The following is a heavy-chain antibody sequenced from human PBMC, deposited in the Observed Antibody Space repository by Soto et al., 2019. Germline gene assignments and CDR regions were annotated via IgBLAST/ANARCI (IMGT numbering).Heavy chain of an antibody. CDR2: INHSGSA. D-gene: IGHD3-10*01. CDR3: ARRGFVGANY. Sequence: ESLAVTCAVYGATFIGYFWTWIRQSPGKGLEWIGEINHSGSASYNPSLKSRVTISADTSRKQISLKLTSVTAADTAVYFCARRGFVGANYWGQGTPFTVYS. J-gene: IGHJ4*02. V-gene: IGHV4-34*01. CDR1: GATFIGYF.